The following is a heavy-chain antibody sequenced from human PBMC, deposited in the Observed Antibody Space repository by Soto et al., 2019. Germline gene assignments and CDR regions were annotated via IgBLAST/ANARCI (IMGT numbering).Heavy chain of an antibody. D-gene: IGHD3-9*01. Sequence: GGSLRLSCAASGFTFSSYAMSWVRQAPGKGLEWVSAISGSGGSTYYADSVKGRFTISRDNSKNTLYLQMNSLRAEDTAVYYCAKPPETWAENDFDWLLYFDYWGQGTLVTVSS. CDR1: GFTFSSYA. V-gene: IGHV3-23*01. CDR2: ISGSGGST. CDR3: AKPPETWAENDFDWLLYFDY. J-gene: IGHJ4*02.